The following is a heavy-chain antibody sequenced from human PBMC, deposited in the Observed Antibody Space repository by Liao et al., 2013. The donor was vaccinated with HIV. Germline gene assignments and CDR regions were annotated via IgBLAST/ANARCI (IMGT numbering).Heavy chain of an antibody. D-gene: IGHD4-11*01. CDR3: ARAGRYSAPNI. CDR2: ISYRGTT. V-gene: IGHV4-39*07. CDR1: GVSLSRNGNF. Sequence: QLRLEESGPGLVKPSDXLSLVCSVSGVSLSRNGNFWVWVRQPPGKGLEWIGSISYRGTTFYDLSLRSQVSISRDMSKNQFFLSLNSVTATDTALYFCARAGRYSAPNIWGQGTMVTVSS. J-gene: IGHJ3*02.